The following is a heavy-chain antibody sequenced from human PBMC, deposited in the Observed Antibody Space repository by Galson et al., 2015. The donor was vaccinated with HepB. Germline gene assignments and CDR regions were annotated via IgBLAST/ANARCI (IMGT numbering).Heavy chain of an antibody. D-gene: IGHD6-19*01. J-gene: IGHJ3*02. CDR3: ARPPGYSSGWYIHAFDI. CDR2: IYHSGST. Sequence: ETLSLTCTVSGYSISSGYYWGWIRQPPGKGLEWIGSIYHSGSTYYNPSLKSRVTISVDTSKNQFSLKLSSVTAADTAVYYCARPPGYSSGWYIHAFDIWGQGTMVTVSS. V-gene: IGHV4-38-2*02. CDR1: GYSISSGYY.